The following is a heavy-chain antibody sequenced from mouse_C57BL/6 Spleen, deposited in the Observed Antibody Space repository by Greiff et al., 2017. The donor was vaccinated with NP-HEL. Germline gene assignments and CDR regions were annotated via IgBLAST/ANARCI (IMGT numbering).Heavy chain of an antibody. Sequence: EVKVFYSLGGLVQPGESLKLSCESNEYEFPSHDMSWVRKTPEKRLELVAAINSDGGSTYYPDTMERRFIISRDNTKKTLYLQMSSLRSEDTALYYCARRGGSNYGDWYFDVWGTGTTVTVSS. CDR3: ARRGGSNYGDWYFDV. D-gene: IGHD2-5*01. CDR2: INSDGGST. CDR1: EYEFPSHD. J-gene: IGHJ1*03. V-gene: IGHV5-2*01.